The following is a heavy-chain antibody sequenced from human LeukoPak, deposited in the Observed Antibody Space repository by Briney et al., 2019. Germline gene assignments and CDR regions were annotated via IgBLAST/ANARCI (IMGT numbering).Heavy chain of an antibody. CDR3: ARGRSSMVRGYYYYYMDV. Sequence: SETLSLTCAVYGGSFSGYYWSWIRQPPGKGLEWIGYIYYSGSTNYNPSLKSRVTISVDTSKNQFSLKLSSVTAADTAVYYCARGRSSMVRGYYYYYMDVWGKGTTVTISS. V-gene: IGHV4-59*01. CDR2: IYYSGST. D-gene: IGHD3-10*01. J-gene: IGHJ6*03. CDR1: GGSFSGYY.